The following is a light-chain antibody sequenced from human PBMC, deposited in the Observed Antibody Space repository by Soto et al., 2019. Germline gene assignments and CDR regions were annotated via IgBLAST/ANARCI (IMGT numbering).Light chain of an antibody. V-gene: IGLV2-14*01. Sequence: QSVLTQPASVSRSPGQSITISCTGTSSDVGGYNYVSWYQQHPGKAPKLMIYEVSNRPSGVSNRFSGSKSGNTASLTISGLQAEDEADYYCSSYTSSTGNVFGTGTKVTVL. CDR2: EVS. CDR3: SSYTSSTGNV. J-gene: IGLJ1*01. CDR1: SSDVGGYNY.